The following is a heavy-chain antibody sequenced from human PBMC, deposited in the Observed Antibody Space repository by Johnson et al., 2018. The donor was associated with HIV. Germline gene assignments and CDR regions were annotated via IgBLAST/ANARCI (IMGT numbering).Heavy chain of an antibody. CDR1: GFTFSSYW. V-gene: IGHV3-7*05. J-gene: IGHJ3*02. D-gene: IGHD6-6*01. CDR3: ARPIAARDAFDI. CDR2: IKQDGSEK. Sequence: VQLVESGGGLVQPGGSLRLSCAASGFTFSSYWMSWVRQAPGKGLEWVANIKQDGSEKYFVDSVKGRFTISRDNAKNSLYLQMNSLRAEDTAVYYWARPIAARDAFDIWGQGTMVTVSS.